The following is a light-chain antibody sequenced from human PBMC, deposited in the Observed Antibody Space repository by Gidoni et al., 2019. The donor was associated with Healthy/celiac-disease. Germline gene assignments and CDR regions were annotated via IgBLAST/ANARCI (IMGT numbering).Light chain of an antibody. CDR3: QSADSSGISWV. CDR1: ALPKQY. J-gene: IGLJ3*02. Sequence: SYELTPPPSVSVTPGQTARITCSGDALPKQYAYWYQQKPGQAPVLVIYKDSERPSGIPERFSGSSSGTTVTLTISGVQAEDEADYYCQSADSSGISWVFGGGTKLTVL. V-gene: IGLV3-25*03. CDR2: KDS.